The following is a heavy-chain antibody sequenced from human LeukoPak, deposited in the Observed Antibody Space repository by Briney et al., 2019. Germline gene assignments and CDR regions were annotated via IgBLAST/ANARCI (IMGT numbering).Heavy chain of an antibody. CDR1: GGSISSGSISCCY. CDR3: ARAGYYSDSSGNFHS. CDR2: IHDSGST. Sequence: PSETLSLTCIVSGGSISSGSISCCYWSWIRQPPGKGLEWIGYIHDSGSTNYSPSLKGRVNISFDTSKTQVSLKLSSVTAADSAVYFCARAGYYSDSSGNFHSWGQGTLVTVSS. V-gene: IGHV4-61*01. D-gene: IGHD3-22*01. J-gene: IGHJ4*02.